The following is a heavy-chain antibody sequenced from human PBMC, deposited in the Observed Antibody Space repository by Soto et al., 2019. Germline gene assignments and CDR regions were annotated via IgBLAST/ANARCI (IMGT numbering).Heavy chain of an antibody. CDR2: ISGSGGST. D-gene: IGHD3-10*01. CDR1: GFTFSSCA. V-gene: IGHV3-23*01. CDR3: APALLFGELLYSDAFDI. Sequence: PGGSLRLSCAASGFTFSSCAMSWVRQAPGKGLEWVSAISGSGGSTYYADSVKGRFTISRDNSKNTLYLQMNSLRAEDTAVYYCAPALLFGELLYSDAFDIWGQGTMVTVSS. J-gene: IGHJ3*02.